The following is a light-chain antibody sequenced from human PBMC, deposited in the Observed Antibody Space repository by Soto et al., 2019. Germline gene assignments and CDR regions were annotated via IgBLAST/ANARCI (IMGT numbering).Light chain of an antibody. J-gene: IGLJ1*01. CDR3: CSYAGSNYYV. V-gene: IGLV2-23*01. CDR1: SNDIGSYNL. Sequence: QSVLTQPASVSGSPGQSITISCTGNSNDIGSYNLVSWYQHHPGKAPKLMIFEGSKRPSGVSNRFSGSKSGNTASLTISGLQAEDEADFYCCSYAGSNYYVFGTGTKVTVL. CDR2: EGS.